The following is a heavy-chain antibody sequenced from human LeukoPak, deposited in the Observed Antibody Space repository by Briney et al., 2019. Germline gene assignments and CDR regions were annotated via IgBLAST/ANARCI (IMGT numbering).Heavy chain of an antibody. CDR3: ARVRRVAVADY. V-gene: IGHV4-39*07. CDR1: GGSISSSSYY. Sequence: SETLSLTCTVSGGSISSSSYYWGWIRQPPVKGLEWIGSIYYSGSTYYNPSLKSRVTISVDTSKNQFSLKLSSVTAADTAVYYCARVRRVAVADYWGQGTLVTVSS. D-gene: IGHD6-19*01. J-gene: IGHJ4*02. CDR2: IYYSGST.